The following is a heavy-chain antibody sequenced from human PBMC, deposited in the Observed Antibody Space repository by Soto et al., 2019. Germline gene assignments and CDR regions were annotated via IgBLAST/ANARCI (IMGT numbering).Heavy chain of an antibody. D-gene: IGHD3-10*01. J-gene: IGHJ5*02. V-gene: IGHV3-11*05. CDR3: ARARVRGVNVIVWFDP. CDR1: GFTFSDHY. Sequence: QVQLVESGGGLVKPGGSLRLSCAASGFTFSDHYMSWIRQAPGKGLDWVSYISSGSSFTNYADSVKGRFTISRDNAKNSLYLQMYSLRAEDTAVYYCARARVRGVNVIVWFDPWGQGTLVTVSS. CDR2: ISSGSSFT.